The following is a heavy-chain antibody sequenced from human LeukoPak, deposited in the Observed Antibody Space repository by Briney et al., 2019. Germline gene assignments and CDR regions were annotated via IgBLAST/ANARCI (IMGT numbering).Heavy chain of an antibody. CDR2: IYYSGST. CDR1: GGSISSTSYY. V-gene: IGHV4-39*07. CDR3: AGRPGSSGYYYGLFRY. J-gene: IGHJ4*02. Sequence: PSETLSLTCTVSGGSISSTSYYWGWIRQPPETGLEWIGSIYYSGSTNYNPSLKSRVTISVDTSKNQFSLKLSSVTAADTAVYYCAGRPGSSGYYYGLFRYWGQGTLVTVSS. D-gene: IGHD3-22*01.